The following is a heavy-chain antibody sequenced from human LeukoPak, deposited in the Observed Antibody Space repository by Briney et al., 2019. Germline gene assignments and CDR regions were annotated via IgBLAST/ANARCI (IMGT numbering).Heavy chain of an antibody. Sequence: ASVKVSCKASGYTFTGYYMHWVRQAPGQGLEWMGTINPSGGSTSYAQKFQGRVTITRNTSISTAYMELSSLRSEDTAVYYCARAVQRRSLVVVVISYYFDYWGQGTLVTVSS. CDR3: ARAVQRRSLVVVVISYYFDY. D-gene: IGHD3-22*01. CDR1: GYTFTGYY. J-gene: IGHJ4*02. V-gene: IGHV1-46*01. CDR2: INPSGGST.